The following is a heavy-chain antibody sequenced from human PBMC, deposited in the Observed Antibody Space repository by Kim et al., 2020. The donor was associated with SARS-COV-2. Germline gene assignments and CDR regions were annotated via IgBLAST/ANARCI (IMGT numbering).Heavy chain of an antibody. CDR2: IYPGDSDT. J-gene: IGHJ3*02. CDR1: GYSFNSYW. V-gene: IGHV5-51*01. D-gene: IGHD3-22*01. Sequence: GESLKISCKGSGYSFNSYWIGWVRQMSGKGLEWMGSIYPGDSDTRYSPSFQGQVTISADKSISTAYLQWSSLKASDTAMYYCARHGPGYDSSQTLIYDAFDIWGQGTLVTVSS. CDR3: ARHGPGYDSSQTLIYDAFDI.